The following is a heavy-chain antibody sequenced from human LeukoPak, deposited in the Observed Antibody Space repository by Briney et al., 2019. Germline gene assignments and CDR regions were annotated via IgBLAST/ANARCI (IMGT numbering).Heavy chain of an antibody. Sequence: SETLSLTCTVSGGSISSSSYYWGWIRQPPGKGLEWIGSIYYSGSTYYNPSLKSRVTISVDTSKNQFSLKLSSVTAADTAVYYCARHERGSGSYLGWFDPWGQGTLVTVSS. V-gene: IGHV4-39*01. CDR3: ARHERGSGSYLGWFDP. J-gene: IGHJ5*02. CDR2: IYYSGST. CDR1: GGSISSSSYY. D-gene: IGHD3-10*01.